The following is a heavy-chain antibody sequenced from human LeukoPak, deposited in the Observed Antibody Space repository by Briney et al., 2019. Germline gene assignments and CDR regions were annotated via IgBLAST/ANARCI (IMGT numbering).Heavy chain of an antibody. CDR2: IKSKTDGGTT. Sequence: GGSLRLSCAASGFTFSNAWMSWVRQAPGKGLEWVGRIKSKTDGGTTDYAAPVKGRFTISRDDSKNTLYLQMNSLKTEDTAVYYCTTVAITMVRGVIIGAFDIWGQGTMVTVSS. CDR3: TTVAITMVRGVIIGAFDI. CDR1: GFTFSNAW. J-gene: IGHJ3*02. D-gene: IGHD3-10*01. V-gene: IGHV3-15*01.